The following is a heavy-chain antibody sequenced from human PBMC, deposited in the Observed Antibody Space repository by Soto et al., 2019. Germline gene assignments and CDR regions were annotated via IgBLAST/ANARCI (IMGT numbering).Heavy chain of an antibody. CDR3: ARDGPALAVAGDYFDY. CDR2: IIPIFGTA. V-gene: IGHV1-69*12. Sequence: QVQLVQSGAEVKKPGSSVKVSCKASGGTFSSYAISWVRQAPGQGLEWMGGIIPIFGTANYAQKFQGRVTIAADESTSTAYMELSSLRSEDTAVYYCARDGPALAVAGDYFDYWGQGTLVTVSS. CDR1: GGTFSSYA. D-gene: IGHD6-19*01. J-gene: IGHJ4*02.